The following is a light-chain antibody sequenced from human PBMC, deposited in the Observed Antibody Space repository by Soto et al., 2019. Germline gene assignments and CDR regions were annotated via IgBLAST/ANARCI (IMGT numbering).Light chain of an antibody. V-gene: IGLV3-21*04. CDR3: QVWDSSSDHPRVV. CDR2: YDS. Sequence: SSELTQPPSVSVAPGKTARITCGGNNIGSKSVHWYQQKPGQAPVLVIYYDSDRPSGIPERFSGSNSGNTATLTISRVEAGDEADYYCQVWDSSSDHPRVVFGGGTQLTVL. CDR1: NIGSKS. J-gene: IGLJ2*01.